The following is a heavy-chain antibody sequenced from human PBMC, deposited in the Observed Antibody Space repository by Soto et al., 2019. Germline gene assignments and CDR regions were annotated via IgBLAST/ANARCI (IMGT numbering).Heavy chain of an antibody. V-gene: IGHV1-18*01. Sequence: QVQLIQSGPEVKKPGASVKMSCKTSGYTSTNYGISWVRQAPGQGLEWMGWISTAHSDIGYAQKFQGRVTMTRDTSTNTAFMELRSLTSDDTAIYYCARDLAYIREYWGQGTQVTVSS. CDR1: GYTSTNYG. CDR3: ARDLAYIREY. CDR2: ISTAHSDI. J-gene: IGHJ4*02. D-gene: IGHD4-4*01.